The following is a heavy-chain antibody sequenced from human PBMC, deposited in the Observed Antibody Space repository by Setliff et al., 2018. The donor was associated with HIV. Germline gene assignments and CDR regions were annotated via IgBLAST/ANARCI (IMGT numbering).Heavy chain of an antibody. CDR1: AYPFSNFG. CDR3: ATDRTQTGISLVRGRLTDPARYPLDY. D-gene: IGHD3-10*01. CDR2: INVYNGDT. Sequence: ASVKVSCKASAYPFSNFGISWVRQAPGQGLEWMAWINVYNGDTNFAQKFQGRVTMTKDTSTGTAYMELSSLRSDDTAVYYCATDRTQTGISLVRGRLTDPARYPLDYWGQGTLVTVSS. V-gene: IGHV1-18*01. J-gene: IGHJ4*02.